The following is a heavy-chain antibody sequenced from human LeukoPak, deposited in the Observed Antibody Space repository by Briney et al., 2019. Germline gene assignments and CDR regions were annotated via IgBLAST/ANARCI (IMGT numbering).Heavy chain of an antibody. V-gene: IGHV3-23*01. CDR2: ISGNGGST. J-gene: IGHJ4*02. D-gene: IGHD1-26*01. Sequence: PGGSLRLSCAASGFAFSSYAMTWVRQAPGKGLEWVSAISGNGGSTYYADSVKGRFTISRDNSKNTLYLQMNSLRAEDTAVYYCAKDRIVGATTDSWGQGTLVTVSS. CDR1: GFAFSSYA. CDR3: AKDRIVGATTDS.